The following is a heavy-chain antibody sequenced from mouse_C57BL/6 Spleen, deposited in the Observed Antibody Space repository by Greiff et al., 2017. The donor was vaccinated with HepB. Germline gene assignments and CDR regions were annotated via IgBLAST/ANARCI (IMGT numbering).Heavy chain of an antibody. D-gene: IGHD2-1*01. CDR2: INPGSGGT. CDR1: GYAFTNYL. J-gene: IGHJ1*03. Sequence: QVQLQQSGAELVRPGTSVKVSCKASGYAFTNYLIEWVKQRPGQGLEWIGVINPGSGGTNYNEKFKGKATLTADKSSSTAYMQLSSLTSEDSAVYFCAREGIYYGNYWYFDVWGTGTTVTVSS. V-gene: IGHV1-54*01. CDR3: AREGIYYGNYWYFDV.